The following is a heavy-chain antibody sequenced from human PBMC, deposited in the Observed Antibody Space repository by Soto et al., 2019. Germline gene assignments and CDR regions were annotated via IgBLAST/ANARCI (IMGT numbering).Heavy chain of an antibody. D-gene: IGHD2-2*01. CDR3: ARMPSRYLINWFDP. Sequence: GGSLRLSCAASGFTFNEYYMSWIRQAPGKGLEWVSYIKKSADSVYYADSVKGRFTISRDNAKKSLYLQMNSLRAEDTAVYYCARMPSRYLINWFDPWGQGTLVTVSS. V-gene: IGHV3-11*01. CDR2: IKKSADSV. J-gene: IGHJ5*02. CDR1: GFTFNEYY.